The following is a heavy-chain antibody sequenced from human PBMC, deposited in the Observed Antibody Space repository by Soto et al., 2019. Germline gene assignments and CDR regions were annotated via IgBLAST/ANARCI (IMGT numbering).Heavy chain of an antibody. V-gene: IGHV3-74*01. D-gene: IGHD2-15*01. J-gene: IGHJ3*02. Sequence: PGGSLRLSCAASGFTFSSYWMHWVRQAPGKGLVWVSRINSDGSRTSYADSVKGRFTISRDNAKNTLYLQMNSLRAEDTAVYYCARGVVGAATEAFDIWGQGTMVTVSS. CDR1: GFTFSSYW. CDR2: INSDGSRT. CDR3: ARGVVGAATEAFDI.